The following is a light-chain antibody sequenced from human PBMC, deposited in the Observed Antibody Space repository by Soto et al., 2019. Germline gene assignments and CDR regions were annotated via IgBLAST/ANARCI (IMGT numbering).Light chain of an antibody. CDR2: EVS. V-gene: IGLV2-8*01. CDR3: SSYVGNNNYV. J-gene: IGLJ1*01. Sequence: QSALTQPPSASGSPGQSVTISCTGTSSDVGAYKYVSWYQQHPGKAPKLMIYEVSKRPSGVPDRFSGSKSGNMASLTVSGLQADDEADYYCSSYVGNNNYVFGTGTQLTVL. CDR1: SSDVGAYKY.